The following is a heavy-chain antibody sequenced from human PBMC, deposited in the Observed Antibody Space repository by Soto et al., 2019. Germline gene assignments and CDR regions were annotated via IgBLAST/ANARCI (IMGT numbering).Heavy chain of an antibody. D-gene: IGHD6-13*01. V-gene: IGHV3-48*02. J-gene: IGHJ4*02. CDR1: GFSFSRYA. Sequence: EVQLVESGGGLVQPGGSLRLSCAASGFSFSRYAMNWVRQAPGKGLEWRSYISERSSNIYYEDSVKGRFTISRDNAKNSLYLQMSSLRDEDTAVYYCANLFGSSWHVDYWGQGTLVTVSS. CDR3: ANLFGSSWHVDY. CDR2: ISERSSNI.